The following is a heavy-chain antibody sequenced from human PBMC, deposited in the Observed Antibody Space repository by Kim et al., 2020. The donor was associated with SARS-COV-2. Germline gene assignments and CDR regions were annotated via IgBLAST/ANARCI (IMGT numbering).Heavy chain of an antibody. Sequence: GGSLRLSCAASGFTFSSYAMHWVRQAPGKGLEWVAVIWYDGTNKYYADSVKGRFTISRDNSKNTLYLQMNSLRAEDTAVYYCARDPSGRYWGLSHYYYYYGMDVWGQGTTVTVSS. D-gene: IGHD3-10*01. J-gene: IGHJ6*02. CDR1: GFTFSSYA. CDR3: ARDPSGRYWGLSHYYYYYGMDV. CDR2: IWYDGTNK. V-gene: IGHV3-33*01.